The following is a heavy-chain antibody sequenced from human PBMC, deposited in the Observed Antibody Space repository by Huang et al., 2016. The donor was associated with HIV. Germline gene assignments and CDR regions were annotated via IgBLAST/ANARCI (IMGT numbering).Heavy chain of an antibody. CDR1: GFTFSSYA. D-gene: IGHD6-25*01. CDR2: IQFDGVKK. Sequence: QVQLVESGGGVVQPGGSLRLSCAATGFTFSSYAMQWVRQAPGKGLEWVAYIQFDGVKKNHADSVKGRFTISRDNSKNTLYLQISSLRAEDTAVYYCVKFTIDDSSVAAWGQGTLVTVS. V-gene: IGHV3-30*02. CDR3: VKFTIDDSSVAA. J-gene: IGHJ5*02.